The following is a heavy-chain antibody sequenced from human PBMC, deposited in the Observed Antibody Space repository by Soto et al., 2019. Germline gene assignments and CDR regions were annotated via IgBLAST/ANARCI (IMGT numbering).Heavy chain of an antibody. CDR3: AREALPYYFDY. J-gene: IGHJ4*02. Sequence: QVQLVESGGGVVQPGRSLRLSCAASGFTFSSYAMHWVRQAPGKGLEWVAVISYDGSNKYYADSVKGRFTISRDNSKNTLYLKMNSLRAEDTAVYYCAREALPYYFDYWSQGTLVTVSS. CDR1: GFTFSSYA. V-gene: IGHV3-30-3*01. CDR2: ISYDGSNK.